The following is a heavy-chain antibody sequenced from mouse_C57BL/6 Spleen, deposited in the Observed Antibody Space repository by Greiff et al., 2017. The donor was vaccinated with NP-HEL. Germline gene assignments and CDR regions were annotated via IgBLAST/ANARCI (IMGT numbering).Heavy chain of an antibody. Sequence: QVQLQQSGAELVRPGASVKLSCKASGYTFTDYYINWVKQRPGQGLEWIARIYPGSGNTYYNEKFKGKATLTAEKSSSTAYMQLSSLTSEDSAVYFCARSGDGYYNAWFAYWGQGTLVTVSA. D-gene: IGHD2-3*01. V-gene: IGHV1-76*01. CDR2: IYPGSGNT. CDR1: GYTFTDYY. CDR3: ARSGDGYYNAWFAY. J-gene: IGHJ3*01.